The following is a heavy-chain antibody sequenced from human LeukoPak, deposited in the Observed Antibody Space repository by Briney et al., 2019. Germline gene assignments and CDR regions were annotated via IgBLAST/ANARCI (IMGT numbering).Heavy chain of an antibody. J-gene: IGHJ6*02. CDR2: LSLDTERI. D-gene: IGHD4-17*01. Sequence: GGSLRLSCTVSGLNFNRYAIHWVRQTPGKGLEWVSGLSLDTERIDYADSVKGRFIVSRDNSKNSVHLQMNSLTPEGSALYFCTKDVTPGGADVWVQGTTVTVSS. CDR1: GLNFNRYA. CDR3: TKDVTPGGADV. V-gene: IGHV3-9*01.